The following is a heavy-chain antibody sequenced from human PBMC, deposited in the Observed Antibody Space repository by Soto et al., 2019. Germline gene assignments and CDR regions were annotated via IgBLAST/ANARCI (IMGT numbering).Heavy chain of an antibody. CDR1: GGSISSYY. J-gene: IGHJ3*02. Sequence: SETLSLTCTVSGGSISSYYWSWIRQPPGKGLEWIGYIYYSESTNYNPSLKSRVTISVDTSKNQSSLQLSSVTAADTAVYYCSRGGGYYDDAFDIWGQGTMVTVSS. V-gene: IGHV4-59*01. D-gene: IGHD3-22*01. CDR3: SRGGGYYDDAFDI. CDR2: IYYSEST.